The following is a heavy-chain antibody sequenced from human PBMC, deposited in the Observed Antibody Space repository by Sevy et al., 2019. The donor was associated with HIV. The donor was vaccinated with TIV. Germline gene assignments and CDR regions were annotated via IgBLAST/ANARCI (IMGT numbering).Heavy chain of an antibody. Sequence: GGSLRLSCAASGFSFSAYSMNWVRQAPGKGLEWVSSISSSSNYIYYADSVKGQLTISRDNAKNLFYLKMNSLRAEDSAVYQCARDRGVGTSSYGMDVWGQGTTVTVSS. V-gene: IGHV3-21*01. CDR2: ISSSSNYI. CDR3: ARDRGVGTSSYGMDV. J-gene: IGHJ6*02. D-gene: IGHD1-26*01. CDR1: GFSFSAYS.